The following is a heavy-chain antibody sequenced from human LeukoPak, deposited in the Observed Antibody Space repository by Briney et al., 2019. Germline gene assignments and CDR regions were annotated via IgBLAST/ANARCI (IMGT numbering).Heavy chain of an antibody. D-gene: IGHD3-22*01. CDR2: IYYSGST. Sequence: SETLSLTCTVSGGSISSYYWSWIRQPPGKGLEWIGYIYYSGSTNYNPSLKSRVTISVDTSKNQFSLKLSSVTAADTNVYYCARDSNYYDSSGPNFDYWGQGTLVTVSS. CDR1: GGSISSYY. CDR3: ARDSNYYDSSGPNFDY. J-gene: IGHJ4*02. V-gene: IGHV4-59*01.